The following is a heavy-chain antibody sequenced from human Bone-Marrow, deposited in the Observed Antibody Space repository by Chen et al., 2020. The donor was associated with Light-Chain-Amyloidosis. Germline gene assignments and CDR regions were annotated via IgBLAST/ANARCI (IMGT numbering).Heavy chain of an antibody. CDR2: IYPDDSDA. V-gene: IGHV5-51*01. CDR1: GYTFPNYW. Sequence: EVQLEQSGPEVKKPGESRKISCKGSGYTFPNYWIGWVRQMPGKGLEWMGVIYPDDSDARYSPSFEGQVTISADKSIPTAYLQWRSLKASDTAMYYCARRRDGYNFDYWGQGTLVTVSS. J-gene: IGHJ4*02. D-gene: IGHD5-12*01. CDR3: ARRRDGYNFDY.